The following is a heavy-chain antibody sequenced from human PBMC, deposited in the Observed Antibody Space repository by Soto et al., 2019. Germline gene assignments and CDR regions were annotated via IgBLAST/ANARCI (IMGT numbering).Heavy chain of an antibody. CDR2: IYYSGST. CDR3: ARGRQHLVNHYAFDI. V-gene: IGHV4-59*01. Sequence: QVQLQESGPGLVKPSETLSLTCTVSGGSISRYYWSWIRQPPGKGLEWMGYIYYSGSTNYNPSLKSRVTISVDTSKNQFSLKLSSVTAADTAVYYCARGRQHLVNHYAFDIWGQGTMVTVSS. D-gene: IGHD6-13*01. J-gene: IGHJ3*02. CDR1: GGSISRYY.